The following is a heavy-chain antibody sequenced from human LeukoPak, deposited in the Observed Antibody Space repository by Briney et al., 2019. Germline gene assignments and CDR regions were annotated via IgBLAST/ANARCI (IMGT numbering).Heavy chain of an antibody. CDR2: ISWDGGST. CDR3: AKEAKTEVKFDY. Sequence: PGGSLRLSCVASGFTFDDYSMHWVRQTPGKGLEWVSLISWDGGSTYYADSVKGRFTISRDNSKNSLFLQMSSLRDEDTALYFCAKEAKTEVKFDYWGQGTLVTVSS. J-gene: IGHJ4*02. CDR1: GFTFDDYS. D-gene: IGHD2-21*02. V-gene: IGHV3-43*01.